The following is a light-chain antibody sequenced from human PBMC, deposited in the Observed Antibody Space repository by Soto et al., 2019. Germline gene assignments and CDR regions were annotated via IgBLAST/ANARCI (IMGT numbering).Light chain of an antibody. CDR2: EVT. J-gene: IGLJ1*01. Sequence: QSALTQPASVSGSPGQSITISCTGSSSDVGAYNFVSWYQHHPGKAPKLILYEVTTRPSGVSSRFSGSKSSNTASLTISGLQADDEANYYCSSYTSSNTPYVFGTGTKLTVL. CDR3: SSYTSSNTPYV. CDR1: SSDVGAYNF. V-gene: IGLV2-14*01.